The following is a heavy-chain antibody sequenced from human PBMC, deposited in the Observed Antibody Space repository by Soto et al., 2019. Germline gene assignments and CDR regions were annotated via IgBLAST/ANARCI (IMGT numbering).Heavy chain of an antibody. D-gene: IGHD3-10*01. J-gene: IGHJ4*02. CDR3: AEDGDYFGSGRSSFDS. CDR1: GYTFTSYT. Sequence: QVQLVQSGAEVKKPGASVKVSCKASGYTFTSYTINWVRQATGQGPEYMGWMNPITGNTGYAQKFQGRVTMTRDTATSTDYMAVTSLRSEHTAVYYCAEDGDYFGSGRSSFDSWGQGTLVTVSS. V-gene: IGHV1-8*01. CDR2: MNPITGNT.